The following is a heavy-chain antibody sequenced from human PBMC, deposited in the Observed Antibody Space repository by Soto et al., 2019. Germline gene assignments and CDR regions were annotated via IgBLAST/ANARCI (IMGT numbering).Heavy chain of an antibody. CDR1: GGSFSGYY. CDR3: ERAQYYYDSSGYYRY. Sequence: SETLSLTCAVYGGSFSGYYWSWIRQPPGKGLEWIGEINHSGSTNYNPSLKSRVTVSVDTSKNQFSLKLSSVTAADTAVYYCERAQYYYDSSGYYRYWGQGTLVNVS. CDR2: INHSGST. D-gene: IGHD3-22*01. J-gene: IGHJ4*02. V-gene: IGHV4-34*01.